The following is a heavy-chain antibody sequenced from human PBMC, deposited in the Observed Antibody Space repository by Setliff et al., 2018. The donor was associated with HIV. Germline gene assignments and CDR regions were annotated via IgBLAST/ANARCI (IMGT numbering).Heavy chain of an antibody. D-gene: IGHD5-18*01. CDR2: ISSSSSYNDETSI. CDR3: AGGYAFRVDTAENLDY. J-gene: IGHJ4*01. CDR1: GFTFSNYK. Sequence: GGSLRLSCAASGFTFSNYKMIWVRQAPGKGLEWVSSISSSSSYNDETSISYADPVKGRFTISRDNDKNTLYLQMDSLRVEDTAVYYCAGGYAFRVDTAENLDYWGRGTLVTVSS. V-gene: IGHV3-21*04.